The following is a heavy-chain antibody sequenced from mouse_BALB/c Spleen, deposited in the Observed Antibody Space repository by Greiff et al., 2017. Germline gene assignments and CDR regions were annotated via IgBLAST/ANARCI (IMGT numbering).Heavy chain of an antibody. CDR3: AREPYSTYAMDY. Sequence: QVQLQQSGPELVKPGASVKISCKASGYAFSSSWMNWVKQRPGQGLEWIGRIYPGDGDTNYNGKFKGKATLTADKSSSTAYMQLSSLTSVDSAVYFCAREPYSTYAMDYWGQGTSVTVSS. D-gene: IGHD2-10*01. CDR1: GYAFSSSW. CDR2: IYPGDGDT. V-gene: IGHV1-82*01. J-gene: IGHJ4*01.